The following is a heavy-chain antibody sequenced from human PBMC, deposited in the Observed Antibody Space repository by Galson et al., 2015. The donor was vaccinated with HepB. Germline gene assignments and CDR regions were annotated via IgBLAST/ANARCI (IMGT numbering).Heavy chain of an antibody. CDR2: IWFDGSNK. V-gene: IGHV3-33*01. J-gene: IGHJ3*02. Sequence: ALRLACAASGFTFSTYGMRWVRQAPGKGLEWVAVIWFDGSNKDCLDSVRGRFTISRDNSKNMLFLEMNSLRDEDTATCYCARSPSSCWGDGFDIWGQGTMVTVSS. CDR3: ARSPSSCWGDGFDI. D-gene: IGHD6-13*01. CDR1: GFTFSTYG.